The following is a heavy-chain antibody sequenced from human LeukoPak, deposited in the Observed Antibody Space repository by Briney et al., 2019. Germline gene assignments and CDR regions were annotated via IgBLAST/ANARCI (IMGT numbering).Heavy chain of an antibody. J-gene: IGHJ3*02. D-gene: IGHD3-3*01. CDR2: MSYDGSNK. V-gene: IGHV3-30-3*01. CDR1: GFSFSSYA. Sequence: PGGSLRLSCAASGFSFSSYAMHWVRQAPGKGLEWVAFMSYDGSNKYYADSVKGRFTISRDNSKNTLYLQMNRLRVEDTAVYYSARDGVAHAFDIWGQGTMVTVSS. CDR3: ARDGVAHAFDI.